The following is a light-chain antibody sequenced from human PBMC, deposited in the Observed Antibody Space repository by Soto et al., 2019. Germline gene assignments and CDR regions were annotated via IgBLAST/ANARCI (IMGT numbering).Light chain of an antibody. V-gene: IGLV2-23*01. J-gene: IGLJ1*01. CDR3: CSYAGSSTYV. Sequence: QSALTQPASVSWSPGQSITISCTGTSSDVGSYIFVSWFQQHPGKAPKLMIYEGSKRPSGVSNRFSGSKSGNTASLTISGLQAEDEADYYCCSYAGSSTYVFGTGTKVTVL. CDR2: EGS. CDR1: SSDVGSYIF.